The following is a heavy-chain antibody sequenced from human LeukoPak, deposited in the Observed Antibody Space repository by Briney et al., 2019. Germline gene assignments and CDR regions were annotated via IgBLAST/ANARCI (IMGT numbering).Heavy chain of an antibody. Sequence: GGSLRLSCAASGFTFSSYAMSWVRQAPWKGLEWVSGISGSAGSTYYADSVKGRFTISRDNSKNTLYLQMNSLRAEDTAVYYCASIVVVEAATPHFDYWGQGTLVTVSS. V-gene: IGHV3-23*01. J-gene: IGHJ4*02. CDR2: ISGSAGST. CDR3: ASIVVVEAATPHFDY. D-gene: IGHD2-15*01. CDR1: GFTFSSYA.